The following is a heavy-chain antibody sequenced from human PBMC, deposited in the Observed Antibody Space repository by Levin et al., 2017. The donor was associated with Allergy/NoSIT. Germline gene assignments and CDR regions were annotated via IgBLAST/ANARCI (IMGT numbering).Heavy chain of an antibody. CDR2: ISIGGGST. D-gene: IGHD1-1*01. Sequence: PGGSLRLSCAASGFTFTSYAMSWVRQAPGKGLKWVSTISIGGGSTYYADSVKGRFTISRDNSKNTLYLQMNSLRAEDTALYYCTKYVPTGATSPRYFDYWGQGTLVTVSS. CDR1: GFTFTSYA. V-gene: IGHV3-23*01. J-gene: IGHJ4*02. CDR3: TKYVPTGATSPRYFDY.